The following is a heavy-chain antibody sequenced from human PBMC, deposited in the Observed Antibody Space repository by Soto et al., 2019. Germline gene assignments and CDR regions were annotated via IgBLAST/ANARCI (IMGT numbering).Heavy chain of an antibody. J-gene: IGHJ6*02. D-gene: IGHD2-15*01. CDR3: ARDLEVAATSYYYYGMDV. CDR2: INPNSGGT. V-gene: IGHV1-2*04. CDR1: GYTFTCYY. Sequence: ASVKVSCKASGYTFTCYYMHWVRQAPGQGLEWMGWINPNSGGTNYAQKFQGWVTMTRDTSISTAYMELSRLRSDDTAVYYCARDLEVAATSYYYYGMDVWGQGTTVTVSS.